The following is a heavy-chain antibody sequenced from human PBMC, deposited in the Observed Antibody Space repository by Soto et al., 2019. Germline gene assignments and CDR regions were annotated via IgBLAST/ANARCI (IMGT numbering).Heavy chain of an antibody. Sequence: ASVKVSCKASGYTFTSYYMHWVRQAPGQGLEWMGIINPSGGSTSYAQKFQGRVTMTRDTSTSTVYMELSSLRSEDTAVYYCARVGLLWFGELFYYHGMDVWGQGTTVTVSS. CDR1: GYTFTSYY. CDR2: INPSGGST. V-gene: IGHV1-46*01. J-gene: IGHJ6*02. D-gene: IGHD3-10*01. CDR3: ARVGLLWFGELFYYHGMDV.